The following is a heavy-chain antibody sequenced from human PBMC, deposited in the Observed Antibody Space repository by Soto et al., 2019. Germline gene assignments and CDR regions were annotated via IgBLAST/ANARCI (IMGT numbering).Heavy chain of an antibody. CDR2: INHSGST. CDR1: GGSFSGYY. V-gene: IGHV4-34*01. Sequence: QVRLQQWGAGLSKPSETLSLTCAVYGGSFSGYYWTWIRQPPGTGLEWIGEINHSGSTNYNPSLKSRVTISVDTSKNQFSLKLTSVTAADTAVYYCARDKITGLFDYWGQGTLVTVSS. J-gene: IGHJ4*02. CDR3: ARDKITGLFDY. D-gene: IGHD2-8*02.